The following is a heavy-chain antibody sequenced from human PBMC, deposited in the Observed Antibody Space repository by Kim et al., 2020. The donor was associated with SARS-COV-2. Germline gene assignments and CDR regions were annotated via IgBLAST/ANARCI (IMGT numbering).Heavy chain of an antibody. CDR1: GGSISSGGYS. Sequence: SETLSLTCAVSGGSISSGGYSWSWIRQPPGKGLEWIGYIYHSGSTYYNPSLKSRVTISVDRSKNQFSLKLSSVTAADTAVYYCARGGYYDSSGDDAFDIWGQGTMVTVSS. V-gene: IGHV4-30-2*01. CDR2: IYHSGST. D-gene: IGHD3-22*01. CDR3: ARGGYYDSSGDDAFDI. J-gene: IGHJ3*02.